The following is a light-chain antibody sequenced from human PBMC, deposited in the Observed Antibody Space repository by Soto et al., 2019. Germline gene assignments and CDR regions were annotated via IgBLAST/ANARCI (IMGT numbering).Light chain of an antibody. Sequence: EIVLTQSPGTLSLSPGERVTLSCRASQSVSSSYLAWYQLKPGQAPRLLIYGASSRATGIPDRFSGSGSGTDFTLTISRLEPEDFAVYYCQQYGSSPLTFGGGTKVEIK. J-gene: IGKJ4*01. CDR3: QQYGSSPLT. CDR2: GAS. V-gene: IGKV3-20*01. CDR1: QSVSSSY.